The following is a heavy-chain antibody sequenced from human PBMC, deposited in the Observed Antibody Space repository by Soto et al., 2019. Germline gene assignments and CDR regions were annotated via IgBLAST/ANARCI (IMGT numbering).Heavy chain of an antibody. Sequence: GASGKVSCQASGGTFSHYAISRVRQAPGQGLEWMGGIIPIFGTANYAQKFQGRVTITADESTSTAYMELSSLRSEDTAVYYCARVQSGAPLYWYFDLWGRGTLVTVSS. CDR1: GGTFSHYA. CDR2: IIPIFGTA. J-gene: IGHJ2*01. D-gene: IGHD1-26*01. CDR3: ARVQSGAPLYWYFDL. V-gene: IGHV1-69*13.